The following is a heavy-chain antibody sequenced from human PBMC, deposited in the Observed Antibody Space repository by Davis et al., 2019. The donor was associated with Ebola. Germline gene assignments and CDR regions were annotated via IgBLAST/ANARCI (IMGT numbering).Heavy chain of an antibody. Sequence: ASVKVSCKASEYTFTSYYMHWVRQAPGQGLEWMGIINPSGGSTSYAQKFQGRVTITADESTSTAYMELSSLRSEDTAVYYCARRSYDTTRAFDIWGQGTMVTVSS. CDR2: INPSGGST. CDR3: ARRSYDTTRAFDI. V-gene: IGHV1-46*01. CDR1: EYTFTSYY. D-gene: IGHD5-18*01. J-gene: IGHJ3*02.